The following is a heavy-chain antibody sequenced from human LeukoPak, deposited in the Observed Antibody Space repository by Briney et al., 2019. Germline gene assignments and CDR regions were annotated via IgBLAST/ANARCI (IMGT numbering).Heavy chain of an antibody. CDR1: GASISAYS. CDR2: IHYSGNT. CDR3: ARHGRESRYFDWLLYYIDH. D-gene: IGHD3-9*01. Sequence: SETLSLTCTVSGASISAYSWNWIRQPPGKGLEWIGCIHYSGNTHCNPSLESRVTLSVDTSKNQFSLKLSSVTAADTAVYYCARHGRESRYFDWLLYYIDHWGQGALVTVSS. J-gene: IGHJ4*02. V-gene: IGHV4-59*08.